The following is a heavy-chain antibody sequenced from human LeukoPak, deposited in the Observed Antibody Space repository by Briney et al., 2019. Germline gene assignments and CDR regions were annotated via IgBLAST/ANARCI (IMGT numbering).Heavy chain of an antibody. CDR3: ARSVGCCPFLDY. V-gene: IGHV4-59*01. CDR2: IYYSGST. J-gene: IGHJ4*02. CDR1: TGPIRTIY. D-gene: IGHD5/OR15-5a*01. Sequence: SETLSLTCSVWTGPIRTIYWGCIRQPPGKGLEWIGYIYYSGSTDYNPSLKSRVTISVDRSKNQFSLKLSSVTAAYPAVYYCARSVGCCPFLDYWGQGTLVTVSS.